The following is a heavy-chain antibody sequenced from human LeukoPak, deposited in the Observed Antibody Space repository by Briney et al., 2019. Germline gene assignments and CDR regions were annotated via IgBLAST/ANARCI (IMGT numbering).Heavy chain of an antibody. CDR2: IYYSGST. CDR3: AISIAAAGSPFDY. CDR1: GGSISSYY. J-gene: IGHJ4*02. D-gene: IGHD6-13*01. V-gene: IGHV4-59*01. Sequence: PSETLSLTCTVSGGSISSYYWSWIRQPPGKGLEWIGYIYYSGSTNYNPSLKSRVTISVDTSKNQFSLKLSSVTAADTAVYYCAISIAAAGSPFDYRGQGTLVTVSS.